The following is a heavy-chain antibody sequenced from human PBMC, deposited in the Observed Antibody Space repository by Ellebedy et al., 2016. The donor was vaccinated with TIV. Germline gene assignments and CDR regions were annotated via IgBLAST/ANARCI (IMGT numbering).Heavy chain of an antibody. J-gene: IGHJ6*02. CDR1: GYTFTSYG. Sequence: ASVKVSXKASGYTFTSYGISWVRQAPGQGLEWMGWISAYNGNTNYAQKLQGRVTMTTDTSTSTAYMELRSLRSDDTAVYYCAVGYQWVRYYYYGMDVWGQGTTVTVSS. CDR3: AVGYQWVRYYYYGMDV. CDR2: ISAYNGNT. D-gene: IGHD2-8*01. V-gene: IGHV1-18*01.